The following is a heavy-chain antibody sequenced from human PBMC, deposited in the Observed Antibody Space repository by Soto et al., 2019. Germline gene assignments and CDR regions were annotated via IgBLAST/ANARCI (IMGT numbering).Heavy chain of an antibody. D-gene: IGHD6-6*01. CDR1: GFRFSDYS. J-gene: IGHJ6*02. V-gene: IGHV3-23*01. Sequence: EEQLLESGGGLVQPGGSLRLSCAASGFRFSDYSMSWVRQVPGGGLEWVAVISADGHSTYFADSVKGRFTITRDNSENTLWLQMNSLRAGDTAVYYCVKYGGAAARPTFYYGLDVWGQGTTVTVSS. CDR3: VKYGGAAARPTFYYGLDV. CDR2: ISADGHST.